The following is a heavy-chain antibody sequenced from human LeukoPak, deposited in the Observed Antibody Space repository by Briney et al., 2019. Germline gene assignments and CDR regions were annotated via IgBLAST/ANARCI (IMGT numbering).Heavy chain of an antibody. Sequence: PGGSLRLSCAASGFTFDDYAMHWVRQAPGKGLEWASGISWNSGSIGYADSVKGLFTISRDNAKNSLYLQMNSLRAEDTALYYCAKNAPGLAVAGPFDYWGQGTLATVSS. CDR1: GFTFDDYA. D-gene: IGHD6-19*01. CDR2: ISWNSGSI. V-gene: IGHV3-9*01. J-gene: IGHJ4*02. CDR3: AKNAPGLAVAGPFDY.